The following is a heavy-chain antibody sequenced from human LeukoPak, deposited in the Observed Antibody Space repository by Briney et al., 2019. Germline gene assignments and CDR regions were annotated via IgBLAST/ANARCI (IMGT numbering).Heavy chain of an antibody. CDR2: IYPGDSDT. CDR1: GYSFTTYW. Sequence: GESLKISCQGSGYSFTTYWIGWVRQMPGKGLECMGIIYPGDSDTRYSPSFQGQVTISADKSISTAYLQWSSLKASDTAMYYCARHLRLWQNWFDPWGQGTLVTVSS. V-gene: IGHV5-51*01. J-gene: IGHJ5*02. D-gene: IGHD5-18*01. CDR3: ARHLRLWQNWFDP.